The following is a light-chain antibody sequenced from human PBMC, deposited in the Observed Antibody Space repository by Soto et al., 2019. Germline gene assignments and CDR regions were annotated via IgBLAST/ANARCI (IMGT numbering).Light chain of an antibody. CDR2: AES. J-gene: IGKJ3*01. Sequence: DIQMTQSPSSLSASVGDRLTITCRASQSISKDVNWYQQKPGRAPKLLIYAESGLQGGVPSRFSDSASVTDFTLTIASLQPDDFATYYCQQTDSTPFSFGPGTKV. CDR1: QSISKD. CDR3: QQTDSTPFS. V-gene: IGKV1-39*01.